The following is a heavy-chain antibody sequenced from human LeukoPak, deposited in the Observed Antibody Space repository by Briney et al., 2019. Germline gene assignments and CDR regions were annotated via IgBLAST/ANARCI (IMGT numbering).Heavy chain of an antibody. CDR2: IYYSGST. CDR1: GGSISSSSYY. Sequence: SETLSLTCTVSGGSISSSSYYWGWIRQPPGKGLEWIGSIYYSGSTYYNPSLKSRVTISVDTSKNQFSLKLSSVTAADTAVYYCARQGSSWYVQGTYFDYWGQGTLVTVSS. J-gene: IGHJ4*02. D-gene: IGHD6-13*01. V-gene: IGHV4-39*01. CDR3: ARQGSSWYVQGTYFDY.